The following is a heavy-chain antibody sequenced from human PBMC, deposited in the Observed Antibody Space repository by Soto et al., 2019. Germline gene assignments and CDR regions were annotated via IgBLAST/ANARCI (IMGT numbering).Heavy chain of an antibody. CDR3: ARDKGDSRIDY. J-gene: IGHJ4*02. D-gene: IGHD3-22*01. Sequence: SETLSLTCTVSGGSINSYYWSWIRQSAGKGLEWIGRVYSSGSTFYNPSLKSRLTMSVDTPNNQFSLKLSPVTAADTAVYSCARDKGDSRIDYWGLGTLVTVSS. V-gene: IGHV4-4*07. CDR1: GGSINSYY. CDR2: VYSSGST.